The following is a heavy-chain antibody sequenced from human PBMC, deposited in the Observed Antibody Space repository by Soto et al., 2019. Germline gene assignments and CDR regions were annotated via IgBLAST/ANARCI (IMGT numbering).Heavy chain of an antibody. D-gene: IGHD3-22*01. CDR1: GGTFSSYA. Sequence: GASVKVSCKASGGTFSSYAISWVRQAPGQGLEWMGGIIPIFGTANYAQKFQGRVTITADESTSTAYMELSSLRSEDTAVYYCARNGRVSVTMILKNWFDPWGQGTLVTVS. J-gene: IGHJ5*02. CDR3: ARNGRVSVTMILKNWFDP. V-gene: IGHV1-69*13. CDR2: IIPIFGTA.